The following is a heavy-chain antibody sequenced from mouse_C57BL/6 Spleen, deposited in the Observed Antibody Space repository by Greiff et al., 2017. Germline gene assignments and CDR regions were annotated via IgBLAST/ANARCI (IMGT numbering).Heavy chain of an antibody. CDR1: GYTFTSYG. CDR2: IYPRSGNT. J-gene: IGHJ4*01. Sequence: QLQQSGAELARPGASVKLSCKASGYTFTSYGISWVKQRTGQGLEWIGEIYPRSGNTYYNEKFKGKATLTADKSSSTAYMELRSLTSEDSAVYFCARHGSSHYYAMDYWGQGTSVTVSS. CDR3: ARHGSSHYYAMDY. V-gene: IGHV1-81*01. D-gene: IGHD1-1*01.